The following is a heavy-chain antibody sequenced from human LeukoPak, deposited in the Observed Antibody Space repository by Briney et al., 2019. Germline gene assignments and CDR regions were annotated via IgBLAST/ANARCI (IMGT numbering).Heavy chain of an antibody. V-gene: IGHV4-34*01. CDR1: GGSFSGYY. CDR3: ARMARRYQLLFPPSDYYYGMDV. CDR2: INHSGST. D-gene: IGHD2-2*01. J-gene: IGHJ6*02. Sequence: SETLSLTCALYGGSFSGYYWNWIRQPPGKGLEWIGDINHSGSTNYNPSLKSRVTISIDTSNNHFSLKLTSVTAADTAVYYCARMARRYQLLFPPSDYYYGMDVWGQGTTVTVS.